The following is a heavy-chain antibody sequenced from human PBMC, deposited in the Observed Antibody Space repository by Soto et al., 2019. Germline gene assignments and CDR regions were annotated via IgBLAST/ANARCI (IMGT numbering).Heavy chain of an antibody. D-gene: IGHD1-1*01. CDR1: GGSVRAPDW. CDR2: VHISGHS. CDR3: ARVRQGCSANNCYFYP. V-gene: IGHV4-4*02. J-gene: IGHJ1*01. Sequence: QVHLQESGPGLVAPSGTLSLTCTLSGGSVRAPDWWNWVRQSPDKGLEWIAEVHISGHSNYNPSLRSRVSVSIASSKNQFYLNLSSVTAADTAIYYCARVRQGCSANNCYFYPWGQGTQVTISS.